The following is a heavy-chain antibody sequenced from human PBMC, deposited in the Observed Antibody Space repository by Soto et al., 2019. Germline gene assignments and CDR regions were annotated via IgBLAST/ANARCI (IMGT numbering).Heavy chain of an antibody. CDR1: GGSFSGYY. CDR2: INHSGST. Sequence: SETLSLTCAVYGGSFSGYYWSWIRQPPGKGLEWIGEINHSGSTNYNPSLKSRVTISVDTSKNQFSLKLSSVTAADTAVYYCARGVYSGSGSYWAPDYYYGMDFWGQGTTVTVSS. J-gene: IGHJ6*02. CDR3: ARGVYSGSGSYWAPDYYYGMDF. V-gene: IGHV4-34*01. D-gene: IGHD3-10*01.